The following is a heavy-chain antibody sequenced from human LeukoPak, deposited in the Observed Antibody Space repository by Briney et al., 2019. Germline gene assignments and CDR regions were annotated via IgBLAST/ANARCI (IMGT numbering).Heavy chain of an antibody. CDR3: ARDRLGIDY. V-gene: IGHV4-59*01. Sequence: SETLSLTCTVSGGSISSYYWSWIRQPPGKGLEWIGYIYYSGSTNYNPSLKSRVTISVDTSKNQFSLELSSVTAADTAVYYCARDRLGIDYWGQGTLVTVSS. CDR2: IYYSGST. D-gene: IGHD7-27*01. J-gene: IGHJ4*02. CDR1: GGSISSYY.